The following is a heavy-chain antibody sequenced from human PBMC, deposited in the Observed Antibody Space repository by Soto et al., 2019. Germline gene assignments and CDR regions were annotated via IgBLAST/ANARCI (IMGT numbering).Heavy chain of an antibody. CDR1: GYSISSGYY. Sequence: PSETLSLTCAVSGYSISSGYYWGWLRQPPGKGLEWIGSIYQGGSTYYNPSLNSRVTLSIDMTNNHVSLILNSVTAADTAVYYCARVGPWVPYYYDSSPYTFENWFDPWGQGTLVTVS. J-gene: IGHJ5*02. D-gene: IGHD3-22*01. CDR2: IYQGGST. V-gene: IGHV4-38-2*01. CDR3: ARVGPWVPYYYDSSPYTFENWFDP.